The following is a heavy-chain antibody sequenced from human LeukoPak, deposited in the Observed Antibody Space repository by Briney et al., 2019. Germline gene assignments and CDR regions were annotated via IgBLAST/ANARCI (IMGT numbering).Heavy chain of an antibody. CDR2: ISSSSSYI. CDR1: GFTFSSYS. Sequence: PGGSLRFSCAASGFTFSSYSMNWVRQAPGKGLEWVSSISSSSSYIYYADSVKGRFTISRDNAKNTLYLQMYSLRAEDTAVYYCAKVEGASKASVYWGQGALVTVSS. CDR3: AKVEGASKASVY. J-gene: IGHJ4*02. V-gene: IGHV3-21*04. D-gene: IGHD1-1*01.